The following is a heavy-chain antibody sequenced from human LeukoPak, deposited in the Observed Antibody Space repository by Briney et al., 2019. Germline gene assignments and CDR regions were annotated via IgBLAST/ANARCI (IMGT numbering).Heavy chain of an antibody. D-gene: IGHD3-22*01. V-gene: IGHV4-39*01. CDR3: ARPYDSSGYYYL. CDR2: IFYSGST. J-gene: IGHJ5*02. Sequence: GSLRLSCAASGFTFSSYAMSWVRQAPGKGLEWVGNIFYSGSTYYSPSLKSRVTISVDTSKNQFSLKLSSVTAADTAVYYCARPYDSSGYYYLWGQGTLVTVSS. CDR1: GFTFSSYA.